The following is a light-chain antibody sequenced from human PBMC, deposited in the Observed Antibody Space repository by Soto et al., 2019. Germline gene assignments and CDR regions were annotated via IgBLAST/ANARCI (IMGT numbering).Light chain of an antibody. V-gene: IGLV2-14*01. CDR1: SSDVGGYNY. CDR2: DVS. CDR3: CSYTSSSTPVV. Sequence: QSALTQPASVSGSPGQSITISCTGTSSDVGGYNYVSWYQQHPGKAPKLMIYDVSNRPSGGSNRFSGSKSGNTASLTISGLQAEYEADYYCCSYTSSSTPVVFGGGTKLTVL. J-gene: IGLJ2*01.